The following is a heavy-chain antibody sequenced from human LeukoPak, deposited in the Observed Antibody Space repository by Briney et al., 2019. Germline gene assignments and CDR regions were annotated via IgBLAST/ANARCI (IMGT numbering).Heavy chain of an antibody. CDR3: ARGPSRDYGSGSSWFDP. CDR2: MNPNSGNT. D-gene: IGHD3-10*01. J-gene: IGHJ5*02. CDR1: GYTFSTYD. Sequence: ASVKVSCKASGYTFSTYDINWVRQVTGQGLEWMGWMNPNSGNTGYAQNIQGRVTMTRNTSINTAYMELSSLRSEDTAVYYCARGPSRDYGSGSSWFDPRGQGTLVTVSS. V-gene: IGHV1-8*01.